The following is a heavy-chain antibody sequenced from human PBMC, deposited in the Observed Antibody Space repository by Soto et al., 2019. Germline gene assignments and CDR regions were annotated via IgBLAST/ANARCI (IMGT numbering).Heavy chain of an antibody. D-gene: IGHD2-2*01. CDR3: ARDQPVGYDYGMDV. Sequence: SETLSLTCTVSGGSISSGGYYWSWIRQHPGKGLEWIGYIYYSGSTYYNPSLKSRVTISVDTSKNQFSLKLSSVTAADTAVYYCARDQPVGYDYGMDVWGQGTTVTVSS. CDR1: GGSISSGGYY. V-gene: IGHV4-31*03. CDR2: IYYSGST. J-gene: IGHJ6*02.